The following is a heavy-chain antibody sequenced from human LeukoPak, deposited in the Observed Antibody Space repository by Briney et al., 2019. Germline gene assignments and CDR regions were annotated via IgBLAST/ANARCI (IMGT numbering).Heavy chain of an antibody. CDR2: TSNDGTIK. D-gene: IGHD6-19*01. CDR3: ARDPVADKPDYFDD. CDR1: GLTFSSHD. V-gene: IGHV3-30-3*01. J-gene: IGHJ4*02. Sequence: GGSLRLSCEASGLTFSSHDIHWVRQAPGKGLEWVAVTSNDGTIKYYADSVEGRFTISRDNSKNTLYLQMNSLRPEDTAVYYCARDPVADKPDYFDDWGQGTLVTVSS.